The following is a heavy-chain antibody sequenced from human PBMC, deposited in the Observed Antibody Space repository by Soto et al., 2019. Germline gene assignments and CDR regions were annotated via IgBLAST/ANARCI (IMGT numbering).Heavy chain of an antibody. D-gene: IGHD2-2*01. CDR3: ARSESGYCSSTSCYYYGMDV. V-gene: IGHV5-10-1*01. CDR1: GYSLTSYW. CDR2: IDPSDSYT. J-gene: IGHJ6*02. Sequence: GESLKISCKGSGYSLTSYWISWVRQMPGKGLEWMGRIDPSDSYTNYSPSFQGHVTISADKSISTAYLQWSSLKASDTAMYYCARSESGYCSSTSCYYYGMDVWGQGTTVTVSS.